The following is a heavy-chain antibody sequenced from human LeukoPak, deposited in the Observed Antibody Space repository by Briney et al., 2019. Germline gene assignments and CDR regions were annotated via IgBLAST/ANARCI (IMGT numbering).Heavy chain of an antibody. CDR1: GGSFSGYY. V-gene: IGHV4-34*01. CDR3: ARGRGWYSSNWFDP. CDR2: INHSGST. D-gene: IGHD6-13*01. J-gene: IGHJ5*02. Sequence: SETLSLTCAVYGGSFSGYYWSWIRQPPGKGLEWIGEINHSGSTNYNPSLKSRVTISVDTSKNQFSLKLSSVTAADTAVYYCARGRGWYSSNWFDPWGQGTLVTVSS.